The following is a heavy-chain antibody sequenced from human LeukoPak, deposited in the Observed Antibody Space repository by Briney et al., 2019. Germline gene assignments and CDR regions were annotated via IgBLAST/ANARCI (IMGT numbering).Heavy chain of an antibody. J-gene: IGHJ6*02. D-gene: IGHD6-19*01. V-gene: IGHV4-59*01. CDR3: AREKGIAVAGYYYYGMDV. CDR2: IYYSGST. CDR1: GGSISSYY. Sequence: KPSETLSLTCTLSGGSISSYYWSWIRQPPGKGLEWIGYIYYSGSTNYNPSLKSRVTISVDTSKNQFSLKLSSVTAADTAVYYCAREKGIAVAGYYYYGMDVWGQGTTVTVSS.